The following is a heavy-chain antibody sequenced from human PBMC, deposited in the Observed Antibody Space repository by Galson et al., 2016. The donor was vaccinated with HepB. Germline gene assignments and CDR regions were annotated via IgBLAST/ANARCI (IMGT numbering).Heavy chain of an antibody. J-gene: IGHJ4*02. CDR1: GFTFRDYA. D-gene: IGHD6-13*01. CDR3: VKDQGASSSWFGDY. V-gene: IGHV3-23*01. CDR2: ISGSGKRT. Sequence: SLRLSCAASGFTFRDYAMNWVRQAPGKGLEWVSAISGSGKRTYYADSVRGRFTISRDNSKNTLYLRVSSLTPEDSAIYHCVKDQGASSSWFGDYWGQGTRVTVSS.